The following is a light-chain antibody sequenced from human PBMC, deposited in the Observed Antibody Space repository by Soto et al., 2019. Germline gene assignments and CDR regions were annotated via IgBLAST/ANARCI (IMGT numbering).Light chain of an antibody. CDR3: TSYTTNSTVV. V-gene: IGLV2-14*03. CDR2: DVH. J-gene: IGLJ2*01. Sequence: QSALTQPASVSGSPGQSITISCTGTSSDVGGYDFVSWYQQHLGKVPKVIIYDVHNRPSGVSNRLSGSKSGNTASLTISGLQAEDEADYYCTSYTTNSTVVFGGGTKLTVL. CDR1: SSDVGGYDF.